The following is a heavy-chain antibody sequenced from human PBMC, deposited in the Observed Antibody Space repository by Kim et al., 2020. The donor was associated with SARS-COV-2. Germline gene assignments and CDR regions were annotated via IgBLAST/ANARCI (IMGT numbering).Heavy chain of an antibody. Sequence: SETLSLTCTVSGGSISSSSYYWGWIRQPPGKGLEWIGSIYYSGSTYYNPSLKSRVTISVDTSKNQFSLKLSSVTAADTAVYYCARQEVQVEQLDYWGQGTLVTVSS. J-gene: IGHJ4*02. V-gene: IGHV4-39*01. CDR3: ARQEVQVEQLDY. CDR1: GGSISSSSYY. CDR2: IYYSGST. D-gene: IGHD6-13*01.